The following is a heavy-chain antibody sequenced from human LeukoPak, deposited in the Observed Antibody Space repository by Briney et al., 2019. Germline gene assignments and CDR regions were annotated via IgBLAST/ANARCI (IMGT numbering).Heavy chain of an antibody. D-gene: IGHD3-10*01. Sequence: GGSLRLFCAASGFTFSRNAMSWVRQAPGKGLEWVSGISGSDNSTYYADSVKGRFTISRDNSKNTLYLQMNSLRAEDTAVYYCAKAGQAGRYFDYWGQGTLVTVSS. CDR2: ISGSDNST. CDR1: GFTFSRNA. J-gene: IGHJ4*02. CDR3: AKAGQAGRYFDY. V-gene: IGHV3-23*01.